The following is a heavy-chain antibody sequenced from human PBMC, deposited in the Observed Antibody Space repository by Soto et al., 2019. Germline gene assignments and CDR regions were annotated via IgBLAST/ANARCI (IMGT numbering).Heavy chain of an antibody. CDR1: CGSFSGYY. CDR3: ARRYGYSFDY. V-gene: IGHV4-59*08. Sequence: SETLSLTCAVYCGSFSGYYWTWIRQPPGKGLEWIGYIYYSGSTNYNPSLKSRVTISVDTSKNQFSLKLSSVTAADMAVYYCARRYGYSFDYWGQRTLVTVSS. J-gene: IGHJ4*02. D-gene: IGHD1-1*01. CDR2: IYYSGST.